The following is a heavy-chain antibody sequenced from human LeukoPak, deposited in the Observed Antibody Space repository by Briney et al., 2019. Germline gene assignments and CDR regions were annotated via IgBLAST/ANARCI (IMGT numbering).Heavy chain of an antibody. CDR1: GGSISSGGYY. CDR3: ARGSPHIVVVPADCYYYGMDV. CDR2: IYYSGST. Sequence: SQTLSLTCTVSGGSISSGGYYWSWIRQHPGKGLEWIGYIYYSGSTYYNPSPKSRVTISVDTSKNQFSLKLSSVTAADTAVYYCARGSPHIVVVPADCYYYGMDVWGKGTTVTVSS. V-gene: IGHV4-31*03. D-gene: IGHD2-2*01. J-gene: IGHJ6*04.